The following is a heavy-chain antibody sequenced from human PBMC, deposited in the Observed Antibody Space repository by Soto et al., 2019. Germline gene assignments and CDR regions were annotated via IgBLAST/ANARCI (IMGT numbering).Heavy chain of an antibody. D-gene: IGHD3-10*01. J-gene: IGHJ2*01. CDR3: TTDLLGDYYGSGSYYCVRDPASYSSSSGSYWYFDL. Sequence: PGGSLRLSCAASGFTFSNAWMNWVRQAPGKGLEWVGRIKSKTDGGTTDYAAPVKGRFTISRDDSKNTLYLQMNSLKTEDTAVYYCTTDLLGDYYGSGSYYCVRDPASYSSSSGSYWYFDLWGRGTLVTVSS. CDR1: GFTFSNAW. V-gene: IGHV3-15*07. CDR2: IKSKTDGGTT.